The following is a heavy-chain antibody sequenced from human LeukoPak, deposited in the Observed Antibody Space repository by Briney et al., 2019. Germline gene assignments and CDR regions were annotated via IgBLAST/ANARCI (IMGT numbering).Heavy chain of an antibody. D-gene: IGHD3-22*01. CDR3: ARQYYYDRSGSSFDY. CDR1: GSIFTSYW. V-gene: IGHV5-51*01. Sequence: GGSLQISCQGSGSIFTSYWIGWGRQVPGKGLEWMGIIYPGDSDTRYSPSLQGQVTISAEKSISTPYLQWSSLKASDTALYYCARQYYYDRSGSSFDYGGQGTLVTVS. J-gene: IGHJ4*02. CDR2: IYPGDSDT.